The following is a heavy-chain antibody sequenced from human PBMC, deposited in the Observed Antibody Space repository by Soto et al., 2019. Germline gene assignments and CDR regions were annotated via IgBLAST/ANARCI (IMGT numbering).Heavy chain of an antibody. J-gene: IGHJ5*02. V-gene: IGHV4-34*01. D-gene: IGHD3-10*01. CDR3: TRAERFPRPLFDP. CDR1: GGSFRNYY. Sequence: SETLSLTCGVYGGSFRNYYWIWVRQPPGKGLEWIGEVNHSGEATYNPSLQSRVTISLDTSNNHFSLKMASMTAADTAMYFCTRAERFPRPLFDPWCQGTQVTVSS. CDR2: VNHSGEA.